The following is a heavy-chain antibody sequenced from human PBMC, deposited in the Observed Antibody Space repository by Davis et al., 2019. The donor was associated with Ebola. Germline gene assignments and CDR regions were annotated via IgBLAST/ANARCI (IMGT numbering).Heavy chain of an antibody. Sequence: MPGGSLRLSCAVYGGSLSGYYWSWIRQPPGKGLEWIGYIYYSGSTNYNPSLKSRVTISVDTSKNQFSLKLSSVTAADTAVYYCARERYGTTWDYYYYGMDVWGQGTTVTVSS. V-gene: IGHV4-59*01. CDR1: GGSLSGYY. CDR3: ARERYGTTWDYYYYGMDV. J-gene: IGHJ6*02. CDR2: IYYSGST. D-gene: IGHD1-7*01.